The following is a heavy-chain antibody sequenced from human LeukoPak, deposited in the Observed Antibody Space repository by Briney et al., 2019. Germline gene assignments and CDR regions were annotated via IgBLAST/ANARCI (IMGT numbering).Heavy chain of an antibody. V-gene: IGHV4-59*01. D-gene: IGHD3-10*01. Sequence: PSETLSLTCTVSGGSISSYYWGWIRQPPGKGLEWIGYIYYSGSTNYNPSLKSRVTISVDTSKNQFSLKLSSVTAADTAVYYCARGGGSGSYWGDFDYWGQGTLVTVSS. CDR1: GGSISSYY. CDR2: IYYSGST. CDR3: ARGGGSGSYWGDFDY. J-gene: IGHJ4*02.